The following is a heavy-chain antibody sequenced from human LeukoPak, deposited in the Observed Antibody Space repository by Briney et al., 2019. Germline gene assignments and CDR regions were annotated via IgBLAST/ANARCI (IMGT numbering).Heavy chain of an antibody. Sequence: GGSLRLSCAASRFTFSDYGVHWVRQAPGKGLEWVAVISHDGNYKYYADSVKGRFTISRDNSKNTLYLQMNSLRAEDTAVYYCAKGMGAARGYWGQGTLVTVSS. J-gene: IGHJ4*02. CDR1: RFTFSDYG. D-gene: IGHD6-6*01. V-gene: IGHV3-30-3*01. CDR3: AKGMGAARGY. CDR2: ISHDGNYK.